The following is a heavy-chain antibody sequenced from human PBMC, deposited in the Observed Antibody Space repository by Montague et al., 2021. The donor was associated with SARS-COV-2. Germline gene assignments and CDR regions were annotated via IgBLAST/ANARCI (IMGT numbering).Heavy chain of an antibody. CDR1: GFTFSSYR. CDR2: ISSSSSTI. CDR3: ARDLRWGYYDILTGYYRPLDY. D-gene: IGHD3-9*01. V-gene: IGHV3-48*04. Sequence: SLRLSFSASGFTFSSYRMNWVRQAPGKGLEWVSYISSSSSTIYYADSVKGRFTISRDNAKNSLYLQMNSLRAEDTAVYYCARDLRWGYYDILTGYYRPLDYWGQGTLVTVSS. J-gene: IGHJ4*02.